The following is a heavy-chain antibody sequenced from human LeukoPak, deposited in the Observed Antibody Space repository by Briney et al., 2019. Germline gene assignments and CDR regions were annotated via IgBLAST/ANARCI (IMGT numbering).Heavy chain of an antibody. V-gene: IGHV3-30-3*02. Sequence: GGSLRLPCAASGFTFSSYAMHWVRQAPGKGLEWVAVISYDGSNKYYADSVKGRFTISRDNSKNTLYLQMNSLRAEDTAVYYCAKELVAATPYFDYWGQGTLVTVSS. CDR1: GFTFSSYA. J-gene: IGHJ4*02. CDR3: AKELVAATPYFDY. D-gene: IGHD2-15*01. CDR2: ISYDGSNK.